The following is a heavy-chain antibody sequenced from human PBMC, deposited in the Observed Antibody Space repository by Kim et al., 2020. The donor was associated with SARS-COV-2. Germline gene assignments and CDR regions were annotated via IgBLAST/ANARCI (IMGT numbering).Heavy chain of an antibody. CDR3: ARERSGVFDP. V-gene: IGHV4-31*02. Sequence: STYYNPSLKSRVTISVDTSKNQFSLKLSSVTAADTAVYYCARERSGVFDPWGQGTLVTVSS. J-gene: IGHJ5*02. CDR2: ST. D-gene: IGHD1-26*01.